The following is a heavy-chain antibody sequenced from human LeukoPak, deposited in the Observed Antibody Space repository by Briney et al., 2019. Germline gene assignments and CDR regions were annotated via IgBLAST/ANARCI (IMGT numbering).Heavy chain of an antibody. CDR2: INHSGST. J-gene: IGHJ5*02. CDR1: GGSFSGYY. CDR3: ARSNDYYDSSGPPFDP. Sequence: SETLSLTCAVYGGSFSGYYWSWIRQPPGKGLEWIGEINHSGSTNYNPSLKSRVTVSVDTSKNQFSLKLSSVTAADTAVYYCARSNDYYDSSGPPFDPWGQGTLVTVSS. V-gene: IGHV4-34*01. D-gene: IGHD3-22*01.